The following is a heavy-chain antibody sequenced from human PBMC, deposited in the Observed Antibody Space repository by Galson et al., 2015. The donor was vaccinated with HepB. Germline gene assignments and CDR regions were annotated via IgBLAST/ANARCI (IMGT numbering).Heavy chain of an antibody. V-gene: IGHV1-18*04. CDR1: GYTFTSYG. D-gene: IGHD1-26*01. J-gene: IGHJ6*02. CDR3: ARDTPGQWELLHVDV. CDR2: ISAYNGNT. Sequence: SVKVSCKASGYTFTSYGISWVRQAPGQGLEWMGWISAYNGNTNYAQKLQGRVTMTTDTSTSTAYMELRSLRSDDTAVYYCARDTPGQWELLHVDVWGQGTTVTVSS.